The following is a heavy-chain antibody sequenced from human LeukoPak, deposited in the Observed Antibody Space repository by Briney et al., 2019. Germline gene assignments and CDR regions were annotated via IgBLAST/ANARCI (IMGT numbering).Heavy chain of an antibody. CDR2: IYYSGST. Sequence: SETLSLTCTVSGGSISSSSYYWGWIRQPPGKGLEWIGSIYYSGSTYYNPSLKSRVTISVDTSKNQFSLKLSSVTAADTAVYYCASLLRYFDWLFGSDWFDPWGQGTLVTVSS. CDR3: ASLLRYFDWLFGSDWFDP. D-gene: IGHD3-9*01. V-gene: IGHV4-39*01. J-gene: IGHJ5*02. CDR1: GGSISSSSYY.